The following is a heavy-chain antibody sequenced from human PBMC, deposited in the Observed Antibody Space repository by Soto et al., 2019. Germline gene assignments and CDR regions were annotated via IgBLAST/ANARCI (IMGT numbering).Heavy chain of an antibody. CDR1: GYTLTELS. CDR2: FDPEDGET. V-gene: IGHV1-24*01. J-gene: IGHJ6*02. CDR3: ATTAQDLYYYYYGMAV. Sequence: ASVKVSCKVSGYTLTELSMHWVRQAPGKGLEWMGGFDPEDGETIYAQKFQGRVTMTEDTSTDTAYMELSSLRSEDTAVYYCATTAQDLYYYYYGMAVWGQGTTVTVSS. D-gene: IGHD5-18*01.